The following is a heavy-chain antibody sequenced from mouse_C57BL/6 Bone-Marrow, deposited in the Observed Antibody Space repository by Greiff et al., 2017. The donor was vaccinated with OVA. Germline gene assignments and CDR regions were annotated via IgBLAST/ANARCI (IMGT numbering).Heavy chain of an antibody. J-gene: IGHJ2*01. D-gene: IGHD1-1*01. CDR3: ARRRALTTVFDY. CDR2: IFPGSGST. Sequence: VHLVESGPELVKPGASVKISCKASGYTFTDYYINWVKQRPGQGLEWIGWIFPGSGSTYYNEKFKGKATLTVDKSSSTAYMLLSSLTSEDSAVYFCARRRALTTVFDYWGQGTTLTVSS. V-gene: IGHV1-75*01. CDR1: GYTFTDYY.